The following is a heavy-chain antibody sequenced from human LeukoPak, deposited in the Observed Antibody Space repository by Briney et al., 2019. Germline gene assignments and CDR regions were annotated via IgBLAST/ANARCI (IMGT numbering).Heavy chain of an antibody. D-gene: IGHD6-13*01. CDR1: GFTFSSYT. CDR2: ISSSSSYI. J-gene: IGHJ6*02. Sequence: GGSLRPSCAASGFTFSSYTMNWVRQAPGKGLEWVSSISSSSSYIYYADSVKGRFTISRDNAKNSLYLQMNSLRAEDTAVYYCARDVDSSSWSMYYYYGMDVWGQGTTVTVSS. V-gene: IGHV3-21*01. CDR3: ARDVDSSSWSMYYYYGMDV.